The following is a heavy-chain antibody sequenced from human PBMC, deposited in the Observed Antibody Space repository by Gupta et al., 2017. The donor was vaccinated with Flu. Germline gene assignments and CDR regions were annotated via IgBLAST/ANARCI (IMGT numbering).Heavy chain of an antibody. D-gene: IGHD5-18*01. Sequence: IWSRQPPGKGLEWISETHHSGNHNYTTSLKSRVTISIDTSKNELSLKLTSVTASDTAVDYCARGRYYSYGKKFYFYYWGQGTLVTVSS. CDR3: ARGRYYSYGKKFYFYY. V-gene: IGHV4-34*01. J-gene: IGHJ4*02. CDR2: THHSGNH.